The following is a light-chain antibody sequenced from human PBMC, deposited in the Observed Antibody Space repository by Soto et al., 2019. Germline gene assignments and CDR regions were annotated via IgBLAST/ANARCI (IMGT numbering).Light chain of an antibody. V-gene: IGKV1-5*03. CDR1: QSISNW. J-gene: IGKJ4*01. CDR3: QQYSIFSLT. Sequence: DIQMTQSPSTLSASVGDRVTITCRASQSISNWLAWYQQKPGKAPNLLIQKASSLESGVPLRFSGSGSGKEFTLTISRLQPDDFATYYWQQYSIFSLTFGGGTKVEIK. CDR2: KAS.